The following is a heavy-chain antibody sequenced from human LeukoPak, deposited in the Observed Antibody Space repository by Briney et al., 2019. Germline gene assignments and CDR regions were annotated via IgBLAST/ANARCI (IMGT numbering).Heavy chain of an antibody. CDR1: GGTFSSYA. D-gene: IGHD3-22*01. J-gene: IGHJ4*02. Sequence: SVKVSCKASGGTFSSYAISWVRQAPGQGLEWMGRIIPILGIANYAQKFQGRVTITADKSTSTAYVELSSLRSEDTAVYYCASDPTYYYDSSGYYHDWGQGTLVTVSS. V-gene: IGHV1-69*04. CDR2: IIPILGIA. CDR3: ASDPTYYYDSSGYYHD.